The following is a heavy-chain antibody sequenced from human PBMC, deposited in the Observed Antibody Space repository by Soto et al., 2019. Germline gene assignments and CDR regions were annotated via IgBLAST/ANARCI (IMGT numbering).Heavy chain of an antibody. Sequence: PGGPLRLSCAASGCTFSSYAMHRVSQDPGKGLEGVAVISYDGSNKYYADSVKGRFTISRDNSKNTLYLQMNSLRAEDTAVYYCARGRGLAYCGGDCYVDAFDIWGQGTMVTVSS. CDR3: ARGRGLAYCGGDCYVDAFDI. V-gene: IGHV3-30-3*01. CDR1: GCTFSSYA. D-gene: IGHD2-21*02. CDR2: ISYDGSNK. J-gene: IGHJ3*02.